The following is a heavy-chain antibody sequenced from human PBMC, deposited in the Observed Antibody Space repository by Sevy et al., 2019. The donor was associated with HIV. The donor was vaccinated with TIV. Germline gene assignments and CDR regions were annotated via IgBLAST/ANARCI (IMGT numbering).Heavy chain of an antibody. Sequence: SETLSLTCTVSGGSITSLYWNWIRQPPGKELEWIANIYYNGHINYNPSLKSRVTLSLDTSKNHFSLRLSSVTAADTAMYYCAGENAWGRGYSWGQGTLVTVSS. J-gene: IGHJ4*02. V-gene: IGHV4-59*08. CDR3: AGENAWGRGYS. D-gene: IGHD1-26*01. CDR2: IYYNGHI. CDR1: GGSITSLY.